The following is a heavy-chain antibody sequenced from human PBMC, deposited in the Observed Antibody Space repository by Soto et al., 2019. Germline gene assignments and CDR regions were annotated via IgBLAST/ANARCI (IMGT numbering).Heavy chain of an antibody. V-gene: IGHV3-15*07. J-gene: IGHJ4*01. CDR1: GFPFNNAW. D-gene: IGHD1-26*01. Sequence: GGSLRLSCAAPGFPFNNAWINWVRQVPGKGLKWVGRVKSKADGGSGDYVAPVKGRFVVSRDDSKEIVYLQMNSLKIEDTGVYYCTTDSRTTLPEIRFDYWGHGIQVTVS. CDR2: VKSKADGGSG. CDR3: TTDSRTTLPEIRFDY.